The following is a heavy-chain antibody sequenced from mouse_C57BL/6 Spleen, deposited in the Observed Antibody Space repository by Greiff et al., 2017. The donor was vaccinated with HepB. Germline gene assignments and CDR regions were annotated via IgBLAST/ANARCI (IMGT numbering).Heavy chain of an antibody. V-gene: IGHV1-82*01. J-gene: IGHJ4*01. D-gene: IGHD2-3*01. CDR2: IYPGDGDT. CDR1: GYAFSSSW. Sequence: VQLQESGPELVKPGASVKISCKASGYAFSSSWMNWVKQRPGKGLEWIGRIYPGDGDTNYNGKFKGKATLTADKSSSTAYMQLSSLTSEDSAVYFCARCYDLYYYAMDYWGQGTSVTVSS. CDR3: ARCYDLYYYAMDY.